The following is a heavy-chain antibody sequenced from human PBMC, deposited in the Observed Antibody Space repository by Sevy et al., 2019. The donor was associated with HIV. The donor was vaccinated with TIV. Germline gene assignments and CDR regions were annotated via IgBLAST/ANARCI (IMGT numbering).Heavy chain of an antibody. CDR2: ISYDGSNK. Sequence: GGSLRLSCAASGFTFSSYAMHWVRQAPGKGLEWVAVISYDGSNKYYADSVKGRFTISRDNSKNTLYLQMNSLGAEDTAEYYRARDRRDEYSSSWYGEGAFDIWGQGTMVTVSS. CDR1: GFTFSSYA. CDR3: ARDRRDEYSSSWYGEGAFDI. J-gene: IGHJ3*02. V-gene: IGHV3-30-3*01. D-gene: IGHD6-13*01.